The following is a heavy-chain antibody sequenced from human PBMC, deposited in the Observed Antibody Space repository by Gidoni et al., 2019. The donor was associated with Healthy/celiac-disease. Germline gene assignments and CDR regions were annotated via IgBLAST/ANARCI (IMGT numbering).Heavy chain of an antibody. D-gene: IGHD3-10*01. Sequence: QVQLVESGGGLVKPGGSLSLSCAAYGFNFRDYYMSWIRQAPGKGLEWVSYIRRSGRTIYYADSVKGRFNIARDNAKNSMYLQMNSLRAEDTAVYYCARTPPPYGSGSYYPTKLDYWGQGTLVTVSS. CDR2: IRRSGRTI. CDR1: GFNFRDYY. CDR3: ARTPPPYGSGSYYPTKLDY. V-gene: IGHV3-11*01. J-gene: IGHJ4*02.